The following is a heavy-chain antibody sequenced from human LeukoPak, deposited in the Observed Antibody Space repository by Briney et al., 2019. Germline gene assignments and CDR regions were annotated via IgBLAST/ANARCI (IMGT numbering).Heavy chain of an antibody. CDR1: GYTFTIYG. Sequence: APVKVSSKASGYTFTIYGISWVRQAPGHGLERMGWISAYNGNTNYAQKLKGRVTMTTDTSTSTAYMELRSLRYDDTAVYYCAREVRTIANWFDPWGKGTLVTVSS. CDR2: ISAYNGNT. J-gene: IGHJ5*02. CDR3: AREVRTIANWFDP. D-gene: IGHD3-3*01. V-gene: IGHV1-18*01.